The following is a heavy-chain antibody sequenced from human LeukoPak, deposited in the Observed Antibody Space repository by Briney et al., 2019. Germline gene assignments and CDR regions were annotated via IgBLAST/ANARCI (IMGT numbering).Heavy chain of an antibody. V-gene: IGHV3-7*03. CDR2: INHNGNVN. D-gene: IGHD3-16*01. CDR3: ARGGGLDV. J-gene: IGHJ6*02. Sequence: GGSLRLSCAASKFIFRSYWMNWARQAPGKGLEWVASINHNGNVNYYVDSVKGRFTISRDNAKNSLYLQMSNLRAEDTAVYFCARGGGLDVWGQGATVTVSS. CDR1: KFIFRSYW.